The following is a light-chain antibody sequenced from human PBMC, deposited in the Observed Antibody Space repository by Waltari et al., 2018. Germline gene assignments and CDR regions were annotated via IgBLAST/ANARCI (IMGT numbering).Light chain of an antibody. CDR2: KDN. V-gene: IGLV1-47*01. CDR3: ATWDDSLSGWV. CDR1: WSNIGNNF. Sequence: QSVLTHPPSASGTPGQRVTISCSGSWSNIGNNFVYWYQQFPGTAPKLLIFKDNQRPSGVPDRFSGSKSGTSASLAISGLRSEDEADYYCATWDDSLSGWVFGGGTKLTVL. J-gene: IGLJ3*02.